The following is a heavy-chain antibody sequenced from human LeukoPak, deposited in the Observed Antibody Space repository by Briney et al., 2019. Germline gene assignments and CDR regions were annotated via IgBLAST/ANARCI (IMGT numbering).Heavy chain of an antibody. D-gene: IGHD5-18*01. J-gene: IGHJ4*02. CDR2: IFYSGNT. Sequence: SETLSLTCTVSGGSISSESYYWGWIRQPPGKGLEWIGSIFYSGNTYYNPSLKSRVTISADTSKNQFSLTLGSVSATDTAVYYCVSPRGFSYGYFDYWGQGTLVTVSS. CDR3: VSPRGFSYGYFDY. V-gene: IGHV4-39*01. CDR1: GGSISSESYY.